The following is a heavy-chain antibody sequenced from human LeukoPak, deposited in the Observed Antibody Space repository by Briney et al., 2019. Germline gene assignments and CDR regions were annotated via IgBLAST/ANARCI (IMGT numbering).Heavy chain of an antibody. Sequence: GGSLRLSCAASGFTFSTYAMSWVRQAPGKGLEWVSAISGSGGSTYYADSVKGRFTISRDNSKNTLYLQMNSLRAEDTAVYYCAKLTRAAAGGVTSVDYWGQGTLVTVSS. CDR1: GFTFSTYA. D-gene: IGHD6-13*01. J-gene: IGHJ4*02. CDR3: AKLTRAAAGGVTSVDY. V-gene: IGHV3-23*01. CDR2: ISGSGGST.